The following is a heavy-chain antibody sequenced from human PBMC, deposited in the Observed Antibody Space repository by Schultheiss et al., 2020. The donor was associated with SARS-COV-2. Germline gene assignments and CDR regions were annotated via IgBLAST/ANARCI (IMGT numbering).Heavy chain of an antibody. D-gene: IGHD6-13*01. CDR3: AREQQLATTFYYFYYYMDV. J-gene: IGHJ6*03. CDR1: GFTFSSYA. V-gene: IGHV3-33*08. CDR2: IWYDGSNK. Sequence: GGSLRLSCAASGFTFSSYAMHWVRQAPGKGLEWVAVIWYDGSNKYYADSVKGRFTISRDNSKNTLYLQMNSLRAEDTAVYYCAREQQLATTFYYFYYYMDVWGKGTAVTVSS.